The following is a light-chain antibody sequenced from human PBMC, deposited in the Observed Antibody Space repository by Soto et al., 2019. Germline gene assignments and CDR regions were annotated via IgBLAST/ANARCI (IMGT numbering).Light chain of an antibody. V-gene: IGKV3-20*01. Sequence: EIVLTQSPGTLSLSPGERATLSCRASQRIGSTYLAWYRQKPGQAPRLLTYAASSRATGIPDRFSGSGSGTDFTLTISRLEPEDFAVYYCQQYYASSWTFGQGTRVEIK. J-gene: IGKJ1*01. CDR1: QRIGSTY. CDR2: AAS. CDR3: QQYYASSWT.